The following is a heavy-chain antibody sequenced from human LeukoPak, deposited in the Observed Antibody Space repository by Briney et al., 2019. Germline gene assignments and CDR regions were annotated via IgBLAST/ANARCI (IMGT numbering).Heavy chain of an antibody. CDR2: VSGSGGST. CDR3: AKDGREWPRSLDY. CDR1: GFTFSSYA. V-gene: IGHV3-23*01. D-gene: IGHD5-12*01. Sequence: PGGSLRLSCAASGFTFSSYAMSGVRQAPGKGLEWVSGVSGSGGSTYYADSVKGRFTISRDNSKNTLYLQMNSLRAEDTAVYYCAKDGREWPRSLDYWGQGTLVTVSS. J-gene: IGHJ4*02.